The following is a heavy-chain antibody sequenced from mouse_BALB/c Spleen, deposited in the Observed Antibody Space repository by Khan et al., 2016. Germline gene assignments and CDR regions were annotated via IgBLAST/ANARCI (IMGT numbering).Heavy chain of an antibody. Sequence: VQLQESGAELMKPGASVKISCKAAGYTFSRYWIEWVKERPGHGLEWIGEILPGTGSTNFYEKVKGKATFTAETSSYTAYIQLSSLTSEDSAVYYCVRGAYWGQGTLVTVSA. CDR1: GYTFSRYW. V-gene: IGHV1-9*01. CDR2: ILPGTGST. J-gene: IGHJ3*01. CDR3: VRGAY.